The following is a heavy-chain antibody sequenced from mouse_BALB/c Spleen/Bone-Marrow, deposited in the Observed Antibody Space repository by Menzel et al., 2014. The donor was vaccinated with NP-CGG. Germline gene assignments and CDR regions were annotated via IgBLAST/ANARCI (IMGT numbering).Heavy chain of an antibody. CDR3: ARFPMDY. CDR1: GFTFTDHY. Sequence: EVKLVESGGGLVQPGGSLRLSCTTSGFTFTDHYMSWVRQPPGKALEWLAFIRNKAYGYTTEYSASVGGRFTISRDNSQSILNLQMNTLRAEDSATYYCARFPMDYWGQGTSVTVSS. J-gene: IGHJ4*01. CDR2: IRNKAYGYTT. V-gene: IGHV7-3*02.